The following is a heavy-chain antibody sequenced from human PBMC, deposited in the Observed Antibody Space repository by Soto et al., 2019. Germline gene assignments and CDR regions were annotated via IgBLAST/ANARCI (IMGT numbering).Heavy chain of an antibody. CDR1: GGTFSSYA. J-gene: IGHJ4*02. CDR2: IIPIFGTA. Sequence: SVKVSCKASGGTFSSYAISWVRQAPGQGLEWMGGIIPIFGTANYAQKFQGRVTITADESTSTAYMELGSLRSEDTAVYYCARDEGDGYNTIGYYFDYWGQGTLVTVSS. D-gene: IGHD5-12*01. V-gene: IGHV1-69*13. CDR3: ARDEGDGYNTIGYYFDY.